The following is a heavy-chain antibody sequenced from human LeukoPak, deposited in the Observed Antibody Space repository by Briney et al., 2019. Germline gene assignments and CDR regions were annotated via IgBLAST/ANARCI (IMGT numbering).Heavy chain of an antibody. D-gene: IGHD6-13*01. CDR1: GYTFTSYY. J-gene: IGHJ5*02. CDR2: INPSGGST. V-gene: IGHV1-46*03. Sequence: GASVKVSCKASGYTFTSYYMHWVRQAPGQGLEWMGIINPSGGSTSYAQKFQGRVTMTRDTSTSTVYMELSSLGSEDTAVYYCARVGEQQLGYNWFDPWGQGTLVTVSS. CDR3: ARVGEQQLGYNWFDP.